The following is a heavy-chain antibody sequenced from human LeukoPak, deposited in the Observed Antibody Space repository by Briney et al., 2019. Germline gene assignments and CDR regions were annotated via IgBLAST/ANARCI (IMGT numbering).Heavy chain of an antibody. CDR3: ARTITKWELISGTNV. J-gene: IGHJ4*02. CDR1: GFTFSGFW. V-gene: IGHV3-7*03. D-gene: IGHD1-26*01. Sequence: GGSLRLSCAVSGFTFSGFWMSWSRQAPGKGLEWVASINSDGSEGYYADVVKGRFTISRDNAKNSLYLQINSLRAEDTAVYYCARTITKWELISGTNVWGQGTLVTVSS. CDR2: INSDGSEG.